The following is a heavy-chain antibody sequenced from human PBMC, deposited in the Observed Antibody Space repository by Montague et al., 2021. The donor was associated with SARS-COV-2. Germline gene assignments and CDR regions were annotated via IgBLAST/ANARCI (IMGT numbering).Heavy chain of an antibody. CDR2: IYYSGST. Sequence: SETLSLTCTVSGGSISSICYYWSWLRAPPGLGLEWIVSIYYSGSTYYNPSLRSPVTVYVDTSKNQFSLKPISVTAADTAVYSCARHWITMRVVVIKGGWFDHWGQGTLVTVSS. D-gene: IGHD3-22*01. CDR3: ARHWITMRVVVIKGGWFDH. J-gene: IGHJ5*02. V-gene: IGHV4-39*01. CDR1: GGSISSICYY.